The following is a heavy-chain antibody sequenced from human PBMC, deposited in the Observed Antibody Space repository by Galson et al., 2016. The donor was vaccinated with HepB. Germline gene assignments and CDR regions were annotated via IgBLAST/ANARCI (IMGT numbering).Heavy chain of an antibody. Sequence: SLRLSCAASGFTFSSYAMSWVRQAPGKGLEWVSTISSSGGSTYFADSVKGRFTISRDNAKSSLYLQMNSLRAEDTALYYCAKVGDGYNAYYFDYWGPGTLVTVSS. D-gene: IGHD5-24*01. CDR1: GFTFSSYA. J-gene: IGHJ4*02. CDR3: AKVGDGYNAYYFDY. V-gene: IGHV3-23*01. CDR2: ISSSGGST.